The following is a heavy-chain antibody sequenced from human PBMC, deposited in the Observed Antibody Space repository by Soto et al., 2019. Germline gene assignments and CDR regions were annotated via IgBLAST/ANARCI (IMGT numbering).Heavy chain of an antibody. D-gene: IGHD4-17*01. Sequence: PSETLSLTCAVYGGSFSGYYWSWIRQPPGKGLEWIGEINHSGSTNYNPSLKSRVTISVDTSKNQFSLKLSSVTAADTAVYYCASRMTTVTTFDYGGQGTLVTVSS. CDR1: GGSFSGYY. J-gene: IGHJ4*02. CDR3: ASRMTTVTTFDY. CDR2: INHSGST. V-gene: IGHV4-34*01.